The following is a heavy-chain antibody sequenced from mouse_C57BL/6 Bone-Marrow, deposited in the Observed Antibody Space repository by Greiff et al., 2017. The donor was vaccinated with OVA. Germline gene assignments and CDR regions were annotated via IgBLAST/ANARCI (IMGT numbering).Heavy chain of an antibody. CDR1: GYTFTSYW. V-gene: IGHV1-61*01. D-gene: IGHD1-1*01. Sequence: QVQLQQPGAELVRPGSSVKLSCKASGYTFTSYWMDWVKQRPGQGLEWIGNIYPSDSETHYNQKFTDKATLTVDKSSSTAYMQLSSLTSEDSAVYYCARGISSGVARWGQGTTLTVSS. CDR2: IYPSDSET. J-gene: IGHJ2*01. CDR3: ARGISSGVAR.